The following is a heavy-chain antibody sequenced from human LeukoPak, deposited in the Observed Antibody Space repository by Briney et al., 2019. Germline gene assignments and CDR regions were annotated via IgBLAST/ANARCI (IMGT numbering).Heavy chain of an antibody. Sequence: PGGSQRLSCAASGLTFSSYVMSWVRQAPGKGLEWVSNIGGSVGSMFYAASVKGRFAISRDNSKKTLFLQMNNLRVEDTAVYYCAKPRGDYWGQGTLVTVSS. D-gene: IGHD3-16*01. CDR3: AKPRGDY. V-gene: IGHV3-23*01. CDR1: GLTFSSYV. J-gene: IGHJ4*02. CDR2: IGGSVGSM.